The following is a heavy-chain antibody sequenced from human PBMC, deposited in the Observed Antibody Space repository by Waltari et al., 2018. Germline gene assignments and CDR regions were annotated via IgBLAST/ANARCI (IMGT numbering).Heavy chain of an antibody. CDR3: ARDPARGSGSYYYYYYGMDV. CDR2: ISSSSSYI. Sequence: EVQLVESGGGLVKPGGSLRLSCAASGFTFSSYSMNWVRQAPGKGLEWVSSISSSSSYIYYADSLKGRFTIARDNAKNSLYLQMNSLRAEDTAVYYCARDPARGSGSYYYYYYGMDVWGQGTTVTVSS. J-gene: IGHJ6*02. CDR1: GFTFSSYS. V-gene: IGHV3-21*01. D-gene: IGHD3-10*01.